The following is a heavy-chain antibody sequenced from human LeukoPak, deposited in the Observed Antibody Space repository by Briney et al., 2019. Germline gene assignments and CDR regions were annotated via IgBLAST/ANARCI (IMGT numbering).Heavy chain of an antibody. V-gene: IGHV3-74*01. J-gene: IGHJ6*02. D-gene: IGHD5-18*01. CDR3: ARDWTGYSYNYGMDV. Sequence: GGSLRLSCSASGFTFSSYWMHWVRQAPGKGLVWVSRINSDGSSTSYADSVKGRFTISRDNAKNTLYLQMNSLRAEDTAVYHCARDWTGYSYNYGMDVWGQGTTVTVSS. CDR1: GFTFSSYW. CDR2: INSDGSST.